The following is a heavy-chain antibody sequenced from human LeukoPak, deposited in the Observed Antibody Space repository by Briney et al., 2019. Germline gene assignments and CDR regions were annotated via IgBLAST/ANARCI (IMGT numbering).Heavy chain of an antibody. D-gene: IGHD1-26*01. CDR2: MNPNSGNT. CDR1: GYTFTSYD. J-gene: IGHJ4*02. V-gene: IGHV1-8*01. Sequence: GASVKVSCKASGYTFTSYDINWVRQATGQGLEWMGWMNPNSGNTGYAQKFQGRVTMTRNTSISTAYMELSSLRSEDTAVYYCAVVGATTGYFDYWGQGTLVTVSS. CDR3: AVVGATTGYFDY.